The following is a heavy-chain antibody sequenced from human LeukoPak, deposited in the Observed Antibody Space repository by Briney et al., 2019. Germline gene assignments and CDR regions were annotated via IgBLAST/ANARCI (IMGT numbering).Heavy chain of an antibody. J-gene: IGHJ5*02. V-gene: IGHV3-23*01. CDR3: AKDLYGYVSNWFDP. CDR2: ISGSGGST. D-gene: IGHD5-12*01. CDR1: GFTFSSYA. Sequence: GGSLRLSCAASGFTFSSYAMSWVRQAPGKGLEWVSAISGSGGSTYYADSVKGQFTISRDNSKNTLYLQMNSLRAEDTAVYYCAKDLYGYVSNWFDPWGQGTLVTVSS.